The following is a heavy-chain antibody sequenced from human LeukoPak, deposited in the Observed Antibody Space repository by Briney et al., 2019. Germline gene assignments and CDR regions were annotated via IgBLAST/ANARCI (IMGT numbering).Heavy chain of an antibody. CDR3: ARHHYDSSGFSFDY. CDR1: GGSISSGDYS. V-gene: IGHV4-30-2*01. CDR2: IYHSGST. J-gene: IGHJ4*02. Sequence: SQTLSLTCAVSGGSISSGDYSWSWIRQPLGKGLEWIGYIYHSGSTYYNPSLKSRVTISVDRSKKQFSLKLSSVTAADTAVYFCARHHYDSSGFSFDYWGQGTLVTVSS. D-gene: IGHD3-22*01.